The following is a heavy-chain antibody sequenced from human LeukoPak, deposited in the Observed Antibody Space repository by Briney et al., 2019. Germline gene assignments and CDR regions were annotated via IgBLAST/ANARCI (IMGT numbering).Heavy chain of an antibody. CDR1: GFTFSSYA. CDR2: ISGSGGST. CDR3: AKDRGYYDSSGYYYYDAFDI. D-gene: IGHD3-22*01. J-gene: IGHJ3*02. V-gene: IGHV3-23*01. Sequence: GGSLRLSRAASGFTFSSYAMSWVRQAPGKGLEWVSAISGSGGSTYYADSVKGRFTISRDNSKNTLYLQMNSLRAEDTAVYYCAKDRGYYDSSGYYYYDAFDIWGQGTMVTVSS.